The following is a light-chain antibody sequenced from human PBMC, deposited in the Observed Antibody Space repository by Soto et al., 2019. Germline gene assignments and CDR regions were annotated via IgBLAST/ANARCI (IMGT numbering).Light chain of an antibody. CDR2: GAS. V-gene: IGKV1-5*01. Sequence: DIQMTQSPSTLSAFVGDRVTITCRASQSIATWLAWYQQKPGKAPKLLIYGASSLQSGVPSRFSGSGSGTEFTLTINSLQPDDFATYYCQQYSRYWTFGQGTKVDI. CDR3: QQYSRYWT. J-gene: IGKJ1*01. CDR1: QSIATW.